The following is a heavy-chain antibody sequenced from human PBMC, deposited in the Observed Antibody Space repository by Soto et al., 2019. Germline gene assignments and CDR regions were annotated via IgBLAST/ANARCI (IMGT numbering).Heavy chain of an antibody. Sequence: ASVKGSCKASGYTFTRYYTHWVRQAPGQGLEWMGIINPSGGSTSYAQKFQGRVTMTRDTSTSTVYMELSSLRSEDTAVYYCARDRPLNIVVVTALGAAFDIWGQGTMVTVS. CDR2: INPSGGST. J-gene: IGHJ3*02. CDR3: ARDRPLNIVVVTALGAAFDI. V-gene: IGHV1-46*01. CDR1: GYTFTRYY. D-gene: IGHD2-21*02.